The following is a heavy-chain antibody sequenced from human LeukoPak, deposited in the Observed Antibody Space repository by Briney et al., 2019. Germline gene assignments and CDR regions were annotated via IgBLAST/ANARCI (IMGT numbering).Heavy chain of an antibody. J-gene: IGHJ4*02. CDR3: AKVASGRLGYFDY. D-gene: IGHD5-12*01. CDR1: GFTFSSYA. V-gene: IGHV3-23*01. CDR2: ISGSGGST. Sequence: GGSLRLSCAASGFTFSSYAMSWVRQAPGKGLEWVSAISGSGGSTYYADSVKGRFTIFRGNSKNTLYLQMNSLRAEDTAVYYCAKVASGRLGYFDYWGQGTLVTVSS.